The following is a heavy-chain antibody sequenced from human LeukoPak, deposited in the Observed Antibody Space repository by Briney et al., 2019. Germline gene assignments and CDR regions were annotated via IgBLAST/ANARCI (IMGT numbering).Heavy chain of an antibody. D-gene: IGHD5-12*01. J-gene: IGHJ4*02. Sequence: SETLSLTCAVYGGSFSGYYWSWIRQPPGKGLEWIGEINHSGSTNYNPSLKSRVTISVDASQNQFSLKLSSVTAADTAVYYCARDGYSGSDALWGQGTLVTVSS. CDR2: INHSGST. V-gene: IGHV4-34*01. CDR3: ARDGYSGSDAL. CDR1: GGSFSGYY.